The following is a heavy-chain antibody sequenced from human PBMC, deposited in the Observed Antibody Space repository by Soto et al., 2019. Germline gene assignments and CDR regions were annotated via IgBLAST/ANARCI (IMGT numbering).Heavy chain of an antibody. D-gene: IGHD3-10*01. CDR2: ISASGSAT. Sequence: PGGSLRLSCAASGFSFSTYAMGWVRQAPGKGLEWVSAISASGSATYYADPVKGRFTISRDNSGDTLYLQMNSLRAEDTAIYYSAKGKGDYYYGSGTYYLHYFDYWGQGTLVTVSS. V-gene: IGHV3-23*01. CDR1: GFSFSTYA. CDR3: AKGKGDYYYGSGTYYLHYFDY. J-gene: IGHJ4*02.